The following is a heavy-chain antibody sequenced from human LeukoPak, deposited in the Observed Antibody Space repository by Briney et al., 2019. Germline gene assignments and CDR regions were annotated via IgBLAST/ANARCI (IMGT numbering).Heavy chain of an antibody. V-gene: IGHV4-4*07. CDR2: IYTSGST. J-gene: IGHJ4*02. CDR1: GGSISSYY. Sequence: SETLSLTCTVSGGSISSYYWSWIRQPAGKGLEWIGRIYTSGSTNYNPSLKSRVTISVDTSKNQFSLKLSSVTAADTAVYYCARGLYSYGLYYFDYWGQGTLVTVSS. D-gene: IGHD5-18*01. CDR3: ARGLYSYGLYYFDY.